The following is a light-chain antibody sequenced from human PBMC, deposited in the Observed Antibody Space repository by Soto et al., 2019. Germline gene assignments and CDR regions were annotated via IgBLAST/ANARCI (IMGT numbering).Light chain of an antibody. CDR3: QQRSNWPRT. Sequence: VLTQSPCTLSLSPGERATLSCRASHSVSSSYLAWYQQRPGQAPRLLIYGASSRATDIPARFSGSGSGTDFTLTISSLEPEDLAVYYCQQRSNWPRTFGQGTKVDIK. V-gene: IGKV3D-20*02. CDR2: GAS. CDR1: HSVSSSY. J-gene: IGKJ1*01.